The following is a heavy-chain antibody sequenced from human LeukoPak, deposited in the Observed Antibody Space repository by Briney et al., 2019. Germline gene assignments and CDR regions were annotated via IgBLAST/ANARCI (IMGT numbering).Heavy chain of an antibody. CDR2: IYYSVGT. CDR3: ARGKRYFDY. CDR1: GVSISSDY. J-gene: IGHJ4*02. Sequence: SETLSLTCTVSGVSISSDYWNWIRQSPGKGLEWIGYIYYSVGTYYNPSLKSRVTISIDTSKNQFSLKLSSVTAADTAMYYCARGKRYFDYWGQGTLVTVSS. V-gene: IGHV4-59*01.